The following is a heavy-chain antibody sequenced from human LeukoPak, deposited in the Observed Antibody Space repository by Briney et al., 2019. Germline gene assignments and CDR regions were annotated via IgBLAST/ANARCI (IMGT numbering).Heavy chain of an antibody. CDR1: GFSFRNAW. V-gene: IGHV3-74*01. J-gene: IGHJ6*02. CDR3: ARGNYHAMDV. CDR2: IKGDGSVT. Sequence: GGSLRLSCAASGFSFRNAWMHWVRQAPGKGLVWVSRIKGDGSVTVYADSVKGRFTISRDNAKNTLYLQMNSLRAEDTAVYYCARGNYHAMDVWGQGTTVTVSS.